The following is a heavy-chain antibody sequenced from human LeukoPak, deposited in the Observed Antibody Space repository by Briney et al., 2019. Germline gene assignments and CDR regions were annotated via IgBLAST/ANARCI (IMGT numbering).Heavy chain of an antibody. V-gene: IGHV4-4*07. Sequence: SETLSLTCTVSGGSISSYYWSWIRQPAGKGLEWIGRIYTSGSTNYNPSLKSRVTMSVDTSKNQFSLELSSVTAADTAVYYCARDENYYDSSGYLVYYFDYWGQGTLVTVSS. J-gene: IGHJ4*02. CDR2: IYTSGST. CDR3: ARDENYYDSSGYLVYYFDY. CDR1: GGSISSYY. D-gene: IGHD3-22*01.